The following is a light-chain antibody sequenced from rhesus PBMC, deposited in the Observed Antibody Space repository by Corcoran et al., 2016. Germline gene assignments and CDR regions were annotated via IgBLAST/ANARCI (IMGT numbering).Light chain of an antibody. CDR3: QQQNSNPPT. V-gene: IGKV1-33*02. J-gene: IGKJ1*01. CDR1: QGISNW. CDR2: AAS. Sequence: DIQMTQSPSSLSASVGDRVTITCQASQGISNWLAWYQQKPGNAPKLLIYAASSLQTGVPSRFSGSGSGTEFTLTISSLQPEDFATYYCQQQNSNPPTFGQGTKVEIK.